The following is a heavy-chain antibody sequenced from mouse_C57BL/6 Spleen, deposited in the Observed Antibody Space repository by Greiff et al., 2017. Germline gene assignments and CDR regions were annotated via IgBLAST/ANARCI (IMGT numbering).Heavy chain of an antibody. J-gene: IGHJ1*03. CDR3: ARRYDYDWYFDV. D-gene: IGHD2-4*01. CDR2: IYPGSGST. V-gene: IGHV1-55*01. CDR1: GYTFTSYW. Sequence: VQLQQPGAELVKPGASVKMSCKASGYTFTSYWITWVKQRPGQGLEWIGDIYPGSGSTNYNEKFKSKATLTVDTSSSTAYMQLSSLTSEDSAVYYCARRYDYDWYFDVWGTGTTVTVSS.